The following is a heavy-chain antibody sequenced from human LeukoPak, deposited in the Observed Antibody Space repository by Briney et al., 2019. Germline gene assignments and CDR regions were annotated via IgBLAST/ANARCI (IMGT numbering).Heavy chain of an antibody. D-gene: IGHD5-18*01. CDR2: ISFSGNYI. CDR1: GFTFDDYA. J-gene: IGHJ4*02. CDR3: ARRASTERGHSYGLDY. V-gene: IGHV3-21*01. Sequence: GGSLRLSCAASGFTFDDYAMNWVRQAPGKGLEWVSSISFSGNYIYYADSVRGRITLSRDNAKNSLFLQMNSLRAEDTAVYYCARRASTERGHSYGLDYWGQGTLVTVSS.